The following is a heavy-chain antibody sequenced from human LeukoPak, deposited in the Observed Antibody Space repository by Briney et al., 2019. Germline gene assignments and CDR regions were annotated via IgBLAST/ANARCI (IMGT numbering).Heavy chain of an antibody. Sequence: ASVKVSCKASGYTFTSYGISWVRQAPGQGLEWMGWISAYNGNTNYAQKLQGRVTMTTDTSTSTAYMELRSLRSEDTAVYYCARVGEEDSSGSALGYWGQGTLVTVSS. V-gene: IGHV1-18*01. J-gene: IGHJ4*02. D-gene: IGHD3-22*01. CDR3: ARVGEEDSSGSALGY. CDR1: GYTFTSYG. CDR2: ISAYNGNT.